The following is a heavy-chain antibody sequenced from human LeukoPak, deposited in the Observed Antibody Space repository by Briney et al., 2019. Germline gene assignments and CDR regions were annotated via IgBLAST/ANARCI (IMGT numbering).Heavy chain of an antibody. J-gene: IGHJ4*02. CDR1: GFTASSNY. CDR2: IYSGGST. V-gene: IGHV3-66*01. D-gene: IGHD6-19*01. Sequence: GGSLRLSCAASGFTASSNYMSWVRQAPGKGLEWVSVIYSGGSTYYADSVKGRFTISRDNSKNTLYLQMNSLRAEDTAVYYCARVAVAGTPRFDYWGQGTLVTVSS. CDR3: ARVAVAGTPRFDY.